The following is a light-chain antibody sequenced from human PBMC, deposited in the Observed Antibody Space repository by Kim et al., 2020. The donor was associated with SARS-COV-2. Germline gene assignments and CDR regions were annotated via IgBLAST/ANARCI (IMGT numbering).Light chain of an antibody. CDR3: QQYGGSPT. V-gene: IGKV3-15*01. CDR1: QTISIN. Sequence: ETLMTQSPATLSVSPGERATLSCRASQTISINLAWYQQKPGQAPRLLIYGASTRATGVPARFSGSGSGTEFTLTVSSLEPEDFAVYYCQQYGGSPTFGQGTKLEI. CDR2: GAS. J-gene: IGKJ2*01.